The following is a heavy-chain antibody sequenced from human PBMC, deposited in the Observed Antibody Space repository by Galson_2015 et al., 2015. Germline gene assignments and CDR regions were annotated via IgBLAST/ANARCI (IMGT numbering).Heavy chain of an antibody. CDR1: GGTFSSYT. V-gene: IGHV1-69*02. D-gene: IGHD6-13*01. Sequence: SVKVSCKASGGTFSSYTISWLRQAPGQGLEWVGRISPILGIANYAQQFQGRVTITEDKSTSTASMELSSLSSEDTAVYYCARSVLEEADRGDDYWGQGTLVTVSS. J-gene: IGHJ4*02. CDR2: ISPILGIA. CDR3: ARSVLEEADRGDDY.